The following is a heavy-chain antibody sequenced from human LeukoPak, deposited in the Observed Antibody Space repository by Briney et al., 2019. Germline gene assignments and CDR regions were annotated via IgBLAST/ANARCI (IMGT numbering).Heavy chain of an antibody. V-gene: IGHV6-1*01. J-gene: IGHJ4*02. Sequence: SQALSLTCALSGDSASNNRATWNWIRQPPWRGLEWLGRAYSRSKWYNNYAVSVKRRTTINPDTSRNQFSLQLNSVTPENTAVYYCSRGRGDIDFDYSGQGTLVIVSS. CDR1: GDSASNNRAT. CDR3: SRGRGDIDFDY. CDR2: AYSRSKWYN.